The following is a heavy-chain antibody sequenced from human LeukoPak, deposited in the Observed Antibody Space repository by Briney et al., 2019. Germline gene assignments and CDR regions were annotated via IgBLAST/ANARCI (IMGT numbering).Heavy chain of an antibody. Sequence: GGSLRLSCAASGFASGFTFSSYAMSWVRQAPGKGLEWVASINGRAATTYYADSVKGRFTISRDNSKNTLYLQMGSLRAEDMAVYYCARVNRDGSGPYYYYYMDVWGIGTTVTVPS. CDR3: ARVNRDGSGPYYYYYMDV. CDR2: INGRAATT. J-gene: IGHJ6*03. CDR1: GFTFSSYA. D-gene: IGHD3-22*01. V-gene: IGHV3-23*01.